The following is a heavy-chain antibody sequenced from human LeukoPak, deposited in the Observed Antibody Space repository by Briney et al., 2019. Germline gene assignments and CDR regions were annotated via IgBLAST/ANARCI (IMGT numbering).Heavy chain of an antibody. V-gene: IGHV4-59*01. Sequence: SETLSLTCTVSGGSINNYYWSWIRQPPGKGLEWIGFIYSSGTTSYNPSLKSRVTISVDTSKNQFSLKLASVTAVDAAVYYCARDRWTFGTSSIWCFDLWGRGTLITVSS. CDR3: ARDRWTFGTSSIWCFDL. J-gene: IGHJ2*01. CDR2: IYSSGTT. CDR1: GGSINNYY. D-gene: IGHD3-16*01.